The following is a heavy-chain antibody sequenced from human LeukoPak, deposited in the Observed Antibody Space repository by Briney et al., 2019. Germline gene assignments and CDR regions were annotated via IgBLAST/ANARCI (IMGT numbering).Heavy chain of an antibody. CDR2: INHSGST. Sequence: PSETLSLTCAVYGGSFSGCYWSWIRQPPGKGLEWIGEINHSGSTNYNPSLKSRVTISVDTSKNQFSLKLSSVTAADTAVYNCARLNRRYCSGGSCYSYYFDYWGQGTLVTVSS. CDR1: GGSFSGCY. CDR3: ARLNRRYCSGGSCYSYYFDY. V-gene: IGHV4-34*01. J-gene: IGHJ4*02. D-gene: IGHD2-15*01.